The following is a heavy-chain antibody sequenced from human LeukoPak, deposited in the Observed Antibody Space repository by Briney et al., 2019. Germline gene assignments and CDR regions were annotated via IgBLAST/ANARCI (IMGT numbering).Heavy chain of an antibody. CDR2: INPTGSST. D-gene: IGHD4-23*01. Sequence: ASVKVSCKASGYTFTSHYMHWVRQAPGQGLEWMGLINPTGSSTGYAQKFQGRVTMTRDMSTSTDYMELSSQRSDDTAIYYCARDNSVEDNAWWFDPWGQGTLVTVSS. J-gene: IGHJ5*02. V-gene: IGHV1-46*01. CDR3: ARDNSVEDNAWWFDP. CDR1: GYTFTSHY.